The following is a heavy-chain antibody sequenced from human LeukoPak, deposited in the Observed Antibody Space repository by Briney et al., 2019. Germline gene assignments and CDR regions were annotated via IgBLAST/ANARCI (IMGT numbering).Heavy chain of an antibody. CDR2: IYHDGST. CDR1: GYSISSGYY. Sequence: SETLSLTCTVSGYSISSGYYWGWIRQPPGKGLEWIGNIYHDGSTYYNPSLKSPVTISVDTSKNQFSLKLSSVTAADTAVYYCARQGCTNGVCYVADYWGQGTLVTVSS. D-gene: IGHD2-8*01. CDR3: ARQGCTNGVCYVADY. V-gene: IGHV4-38-2*02. J-gene: IGHJ4*02.